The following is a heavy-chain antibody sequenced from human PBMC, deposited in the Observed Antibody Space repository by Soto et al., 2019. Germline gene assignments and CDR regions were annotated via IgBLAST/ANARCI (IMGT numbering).Heavy chain of an antibody. Sequence: EVQLVQSGVEVKKPGESLKISCQGSGYSFTSYWIGWVRQMPGKGLEWMGIIYPGDSDTRYSPSFQGQVTISADKSISTAYLQWSSLKASDTAMYYCASLGTVRIVVPEGPFDIWGQGTMVTVSS. V-gene: IGHV5-51*03. CDR1: GYSFTSYW. J-gene: IGHJ3*02. CDR3: ASLGTVRIVVPEGPFDI. CDR2: IYPGDSDT. D-gene: IGHD3-22*01.